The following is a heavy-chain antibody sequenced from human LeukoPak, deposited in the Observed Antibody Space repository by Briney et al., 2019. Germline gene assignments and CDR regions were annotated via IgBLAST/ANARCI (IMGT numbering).Heavy chain of an antibody. Sequence: PGGSLRLSCAASGFTFSSYAMSWVRQAPGKGLEWVSAISGSGGSTYYADSVKGRFTISRDNSKNTLYLQMNSLRAEDTAVYYCAKVQTVYSSSWCGAFDIWGQGTMVTVSS. CDR3: AKVQTVYSSSWCGAFDI. V-gene: IGHV3-23*01. CDR2: ISGSGGST. J-gene: IGHJ3*02. D-gene: IGHD6-13*01. CDR1: GFTFSSYA.